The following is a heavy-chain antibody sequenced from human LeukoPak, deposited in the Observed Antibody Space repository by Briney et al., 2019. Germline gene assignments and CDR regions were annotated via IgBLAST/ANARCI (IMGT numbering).Heavy chain of an antibody. CDR1: GFTFSSYG. CDR2: ISYDGSNK. CDR3: GRKLGADSGAFDI. Sequence: PGWSRILSCAASGFTFSSYGMHWVRRAPGKGLEWVSLISYDGSNKYYADSVKGRFTISRDNSKNTLYVQMNGLRAEDTAVYFCGRKLGADSGAFDIWGQGTMGSVSS. J-gene: IGHJ3*02. V-gene: IGHV3-30*03. D-gene: IGHD6-25*01.